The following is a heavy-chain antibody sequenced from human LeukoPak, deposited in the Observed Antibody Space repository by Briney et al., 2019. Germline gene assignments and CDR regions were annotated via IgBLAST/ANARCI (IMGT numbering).Heavy chain of an antibody. J-gene: IGHJ4*02. D-gene: IGHD3-10*01. CDR3: ARDYGGSHDY. Sequence: SQTLSLTCTVSGGSISSGGYYWSWIRQPPGKGLEWIGYIYHSGSTYYNPSLKSRVTISIDWSKNQFSLKLTSVTAADTAVYYCARDYGGSHDYWGQGTLVTVSS. V-gene: IGHV4-30-2*01. CDR1: GGSISSGGYY. CDR2: IYHSGST.